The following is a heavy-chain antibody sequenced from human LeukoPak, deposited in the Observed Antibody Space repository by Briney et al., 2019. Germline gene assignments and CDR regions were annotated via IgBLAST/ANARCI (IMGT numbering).Heavy chain of an antibody. Sequence: ASVKVSCKASGYTFTSYDINWVRQATGQGLEWMGWMNPNSGNTGYAQKFQGRVTMTRNTSISTAYMELSSLRSEDTAVYYCARGWPEGYCSGGSCYFSYYYYYMDVWGKGTTVTISS. CDR2: MNPNSGNT. J-gene: IGHJ6*03. D-gene: IGHD2-15*01. CDR1: GYTFTSYD. V-gene: IGHV1-8*01. CDR3: ARGWPEGYCSGGSCYFSYYYYYMDV.